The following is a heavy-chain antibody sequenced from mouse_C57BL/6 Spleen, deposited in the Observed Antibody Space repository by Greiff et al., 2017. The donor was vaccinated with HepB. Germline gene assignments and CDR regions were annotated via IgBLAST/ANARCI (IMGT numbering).Heavy chain of an antibody. D-gene: IGHD2-3*01. V-gene: IGHV3-6*01. CDR1: GYSITSGYY. J-gene: IGHJ3*01. Sequence: VQLKESGPGLVKPSQSLSLTCSVTGYSITSGYYWNWIRQFPGNKLEWMGYISYDGSNNYNPSLKNRISITLDTSKNQFFLKLNSVTTEDTATYYCAYDGDYSARFAYWGQVTLVTVSA. CDR2: ISYDGSN. CDR3: AYDGDYSARFAY.